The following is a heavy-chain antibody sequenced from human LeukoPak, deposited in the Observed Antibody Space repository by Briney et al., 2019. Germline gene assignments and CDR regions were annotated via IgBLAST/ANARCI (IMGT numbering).Heavy chain of an antibody. CDR2: IYHSGST. V-gene: IGHV4-4*02. D-gene: IGHD2-2*01. CDR1: GGSISSGNW. Sequence: SETLSLTCAVSGGSISSGNWWNWVRQSPGKGLEWIGEIYHSGSTNYNPSLKSRVTISVDTSKNQFSLKLSSVTAADTAVYYCARGRGVYCRSTSCRGPTYYYGMDVWGQGTTVTVSS. J-gene: IGHJ6*02. CDR3: ARGRGVYCRSTSCRGPTYYYGMDV.